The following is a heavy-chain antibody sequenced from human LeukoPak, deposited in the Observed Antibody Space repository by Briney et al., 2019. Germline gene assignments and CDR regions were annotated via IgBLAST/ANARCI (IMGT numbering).Heavy chain of an antibody. J-gene: IGHJ3*02. CDR3: AKDRFAGVVVPAPDAFDI. CDR1: GFTFSSYA. D-gene: IGHD2-2*01. Sequence: GGSLRLSCAASGFTFSSYAMSWVRQAPGKGLEWVSAISGSGGSTYYADSVKGRFTISRDNSKNTLYLQMNSLRAEDTAVYYCAKDRFAGVVVPAPDAFDIWGQGTMVTVSS. V-gene: IGHV3-23*01. CDR2: ISGSGGST.